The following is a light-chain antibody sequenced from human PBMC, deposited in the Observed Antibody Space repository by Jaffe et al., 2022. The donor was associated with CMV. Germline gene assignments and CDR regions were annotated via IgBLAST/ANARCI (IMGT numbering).Light chain of an antibody. CDR3: QQSDGDPLT. Sequence: DIQMTQSPSSLSASVGDRVTITCRASQTIGRLLNWYQQKPGKAPKILIYGASNLQSGVPSRFTGSGFGTDFTLTINDLQPEDFAAYFCQQSDGDPLTFGGGTRVEIK. CDR1: QTIGRL. CDR2: GAS. V-gene: IGKV1-39*01. J-gene: IGKJ4*01.